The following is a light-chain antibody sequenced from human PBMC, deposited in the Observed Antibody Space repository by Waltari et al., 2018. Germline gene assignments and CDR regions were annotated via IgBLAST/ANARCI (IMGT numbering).Light chain of an antibody. Sequence: DIAMTQSPDSLAVSLVERATINCKSSRSVLYTANHKNYLTWYQQKPGQPPQLLISWASTRESGVPDRFIGSGSGTDFTLTISSLQAEDVAVYYCHQHYTTPWTFGQGTQVEL. V-gene: IGKV4-1*01. CDR2: WAS. CDR3: HQHYTTPWT. J-gene: IGKJ1*01. CDR1: RSVLYTANHKNY.